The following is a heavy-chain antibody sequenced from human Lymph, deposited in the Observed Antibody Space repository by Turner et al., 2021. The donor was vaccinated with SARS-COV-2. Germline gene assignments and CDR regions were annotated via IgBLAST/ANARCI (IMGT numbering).Heavy chain of an antibody. J-gene: IGHJ4*02. Sequence: QVQLVESGGGVVQPGRSLRLSCTASGFTFSSYAMHWVLQAPGKGLEWVSLISYDGSNKYYADSVKGRFTISRDNSKNTLYLQMNSLRTEDTAVYYCAREMGSGSDYWGQGTLVTVSS. D-gene: IGHD3-10*01. CDR2: ISYDGSNK. V-gene: IGHV3-30*04. CDR3: AREMGSGSDY. CDR1: GFTFSSYA.